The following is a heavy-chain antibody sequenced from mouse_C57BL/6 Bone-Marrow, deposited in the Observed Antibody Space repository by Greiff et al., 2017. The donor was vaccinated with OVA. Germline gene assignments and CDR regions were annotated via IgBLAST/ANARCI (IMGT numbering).Heavy chain of an antibody. CDR3: ARSTGRYFDY. Sequence: QVQLQQSGAELVRPGASVKLSCTASGFNIKDYYMHWVTQRPGRGLEWIGRIDPNSGGTKYNEKFKSKATLTVDKPSSTAYMQLSSLTSEDAAVYYCARSTGRYFDYWGQGTTLTVSS. V-gene: IGHV1-72*01. CDR2: IDPNSGGT. J-gene: IGHJ2*01. CDR1: GFNIKDYY. D-gene: IGHD4-1*01.